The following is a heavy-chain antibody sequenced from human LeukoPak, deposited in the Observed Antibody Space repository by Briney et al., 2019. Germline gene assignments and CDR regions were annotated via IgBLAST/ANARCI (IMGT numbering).Heavy chain of an antibody. CDR3: ARRGSYGDYVTFFDY. V-gene: IGHV5-51*01. CDR2: VYPGDSDT. D-gene: IGHD4-17*01. CDR1: GYILTRNW. Sequence: GEYLKISCKVSGYILTRNWIGWVRQVPGKGLEWMGLVYPGDSDTKYSPSFQGQVTISADKAISTAYLQWSSLNASDTAMYYCARRGSYGDYVTFFDYWGQGTLVTVSS. J-gene: IGHJ4*02.